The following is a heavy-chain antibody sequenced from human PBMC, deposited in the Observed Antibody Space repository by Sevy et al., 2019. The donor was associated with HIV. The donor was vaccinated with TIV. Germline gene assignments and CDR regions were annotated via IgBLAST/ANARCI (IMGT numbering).Heavy chain of an antibody. CDR2: IKQDGSEN. V-gene: IGHV3-7*03. CDR1: GFIFRTYW. D-gene: IGHD2-2*01. Sequence: GGSLRLSCTGTGFIFRTYWMTWVRQAPGKGLEWVANIKQDGSENYYVDSVKGRFTISRDNAENLVYLQMNSLRVEDTAVYYCAKARFVVVPAAADYDSSTKPAYFDYWGQGTLVTVSS. J-gene: IGHJ4*02. CDR3: AKARFVVVPAAADYDSSTKPAYFDY.